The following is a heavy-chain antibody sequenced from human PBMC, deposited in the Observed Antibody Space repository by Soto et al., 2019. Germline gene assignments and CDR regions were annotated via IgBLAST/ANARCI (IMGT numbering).Heavy chain of an antibody. J-gene: IGHJ4*02. CDR3: AKSKGYCSGGSCRTQFDY. V-gene: IGHV3-23*01. D-gene: IGHD2-15*01. CDR2: ISGSGGST. Sequence: GGSLRLSCAASGFTFSSYAMSWVRQAPGKGLEWVSAISGSGGSTYYADSVKGRFTISRDNSKNTLYLQMNSLRAEDTAVYYCAKSKGYCSGGSCRTQFDYWGQGTLVTVSS. CDR1: GFTFSSYA.